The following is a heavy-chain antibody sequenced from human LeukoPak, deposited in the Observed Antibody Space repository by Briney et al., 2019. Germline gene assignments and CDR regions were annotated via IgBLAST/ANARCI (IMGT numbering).Heavy chain of an antibody. CDR2: MNPNSGGT. V-gene: IGHV1-2*02. D-gene: IGHD3-3*01. CDR3: ARRGTRDYYDFWSGYYHYYMDV. J-gene: IGHJ6*03. CDR1: GYTFTSYD. Sequence: ASVKVSCKASGYTFTSYDINWVRQATGQGLEWMGWMNPNSGGTNYAQKFQGRVTMTRDTSISTAYMELSRLRSDDTAVYYCARRGTRDYYDFWSGYYHYYMDVWGKGTTVTVSS.